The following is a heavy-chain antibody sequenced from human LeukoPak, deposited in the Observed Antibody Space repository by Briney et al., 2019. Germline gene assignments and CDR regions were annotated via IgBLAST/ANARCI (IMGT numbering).Heavy chain of an antibody. CDR1: GYTFTSYG. V-gene: IGHV1-69*13. CDR2: IIPIFGTA. D-gene: IGHD4-17*01. CDR3: ARMVDYGENFDY. J-gene: IGHJ4*02. Sequence: SVKVSCKASGYTFTSYGISWVRQAPGQGLEWMGGIIPIFGTANYAQKFQGRVTITADESTSTAYMELSSLRSEDAAVYYCARMVDYGENFDYWGQGTLVTVSS.